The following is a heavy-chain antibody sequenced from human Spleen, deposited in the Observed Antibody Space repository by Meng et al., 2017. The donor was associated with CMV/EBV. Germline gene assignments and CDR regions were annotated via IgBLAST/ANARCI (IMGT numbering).Heavy chain of an antibody. D-gene: IGHD3-22*01. Sequence: SETLSLTCTVSGGSISSYYWSWIRQPPGKGLEWIGYIYYSGSTNYNPSLKSRVTISVDTSKNQLSLKLSSVTAADTAVYYCARGFSGYYYDTSGYYYFDYWGQGTLVTVSS. CDR1: GGSISSYY. V-gene: IGHV4-59*01. J-gene: IGHJ4*02. CDR2: IYYSGST. CDR3: ARGFSGYYYDTSGYYYFDY.